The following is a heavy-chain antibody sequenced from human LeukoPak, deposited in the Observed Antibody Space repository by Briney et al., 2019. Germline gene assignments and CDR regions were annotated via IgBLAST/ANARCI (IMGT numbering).Heavy chain of an antibody. J-gene: IGHJ4*02. V-gene: IGHV3-21*01. CDR1: GFTFSSYS. Sequence: GGSLRLSCAASGFTFSSYSMNWVRQAPGKGLEWVSSISSSSSYIYYAGSVKGRFTISRDNAKNSLYLQMNSLRAEDTAVYYCARARSIGSFDYWGQGTLVTVSS. CDR2: ISSSSSYI. D-gene: IGHD3-16*02. CDR3: ARARSIGSFDY.